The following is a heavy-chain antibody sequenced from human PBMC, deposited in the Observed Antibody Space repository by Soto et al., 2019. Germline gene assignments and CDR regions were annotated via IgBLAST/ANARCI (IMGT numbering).Heavy chain of an antibody. CDR2: INHSGST. V-gene: IGHV4-34*01. Sequence: QVQLQQWGAGLLKPSETLSLTCAVYGGSFSGYYWTWIRQPPGKGLEWIVEINHSGSTNYNPSLKSRVTISVDTSKNQFSLKLSSVTAADTAVYYCARGGEIVVVVSTTGRYFDYWGQGTLVTVSS. J-gene: IGHJ4*02. D-gene: IGHD2-15*01. CDR1: GGSFSGYY. CDR3: ARGGEIVVVVSTTGRYFDY.